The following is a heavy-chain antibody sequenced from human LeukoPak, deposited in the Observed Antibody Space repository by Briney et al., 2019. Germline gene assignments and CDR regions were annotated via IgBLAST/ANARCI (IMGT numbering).Heavy chain of an antibody. CDR1: GYTVTSYY. D-gene: IGHD3-22*01. CDR2: LNPSGGSS. J-gene: IGHJ4*02. CDR3: ASGGYYLFDY. V-gene: IGHV1-46*01. Sequence: ASVKVSCKASGYTVTSYYMHWVRQAPGQGLEWMAILNPSGGSSNYAQKFQGRVTITRDTSASTAYMELSSLRSEDTAVYYCASGGYYLFDYWGQGTLVTVSS.